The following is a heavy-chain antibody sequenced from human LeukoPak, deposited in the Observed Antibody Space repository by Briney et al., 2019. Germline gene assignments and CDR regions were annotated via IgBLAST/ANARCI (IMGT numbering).Heavy chain of an antibody. J-gene: IGHJ4*02. D-gene: IGHD6-19*01. CDR2: IYSGGST. CDR3: ARLQWLVPDY. Sequence: GGSLRLSCAASGFTVSSNYMSWVRQAPGKGLEWVSVIYSGGSTYCADSVKGRFTISRDNSKNTLYLQMNSLRAEDTAVYYCARLQWLVPDYWGQGTLVTVSS. V-gene: IGHV3-66*02. CDR1: GFTVSSNY.